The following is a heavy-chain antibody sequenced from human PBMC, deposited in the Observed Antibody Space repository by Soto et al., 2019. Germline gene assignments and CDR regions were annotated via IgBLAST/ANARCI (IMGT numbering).Heavy chain of an antibody. V-gene: IGHV1-3*01. CDR2: INVGNGNT. CDR1: GYTFTNYN. CDR3: ARASGATKDFDF. J-gene: IGHJ4*02. D-gene: IGHD1-26*01. Sequence: VASVKVSCKTSGYTFTNYNVHWVRQAPGQRLEWMGWINVGNGNTRYSQKFRGRVTITGDTSATTSYMELGSLRSEDTAVYYCARASGATKDFDFWGQGTLVTVSS.